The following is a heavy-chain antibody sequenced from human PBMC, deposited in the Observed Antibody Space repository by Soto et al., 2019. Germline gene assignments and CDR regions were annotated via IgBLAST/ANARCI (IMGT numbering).Heavy chain of an antibody. V-gene: IGHV1-24*01. CDR2: FDPEDGET. CDR3: ATTWWGYSNNQYYFDY. D-gene: IGHD6-13*01. Sequence: ASVKVSCKVSGYTLTELSMHWVRQAPGKGLEWMGGFDPEDGETIYAQKFQGRVTMTEDTSTDTAYMELSSLRSEDTAVYYCATTWWGYSNNQYYFDYWGQGTLVTVSS. J-gene: IGHJ4*02. CDR1: GYTLTELS.